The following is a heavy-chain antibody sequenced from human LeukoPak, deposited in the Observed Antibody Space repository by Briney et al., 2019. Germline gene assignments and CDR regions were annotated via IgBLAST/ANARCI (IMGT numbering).Heavy chain of an antibody. V-gene: IGHV3-48*03. CDR1: GYTFSSYD. CDR3: ARTIGGPSAY. J-gene: IGHJ4*02. Sequence: PGASLRLSCTASGYTFSSYDMNWVRQAPGQGLEWLSYISPNSGSIQYADNVKGRVTISRDTAKNSPYLEMNSLRFDDTAVYYCARTIGGPSAYWGQGTLVTVSS. CDR2: ISPNSGSI. D-gene: IGHD2-15*01.